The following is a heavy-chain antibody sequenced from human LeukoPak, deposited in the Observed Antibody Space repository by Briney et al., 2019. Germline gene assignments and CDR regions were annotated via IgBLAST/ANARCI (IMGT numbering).Heavy chain of an antibody. CDR2: MNANNGNT. CDR3: AREYCSSTTSCSGGWWFDP. Sequence: GASVKVSCKASGYTFTSYYMHWVRQATGQGLEWMGWMNANNGNTGYAQKFQGRVTMTRDTSISTAYMELNSLRSEDTAVYYCAREYCSSTTSCSGGWWFDPWGQGTLVTVSS. CDR1: GYTFTSYY. V-gene: IGHV1-8*02. D-gene: IGHD2/OR15-2a*01. J-gene: IGHJ5*02.